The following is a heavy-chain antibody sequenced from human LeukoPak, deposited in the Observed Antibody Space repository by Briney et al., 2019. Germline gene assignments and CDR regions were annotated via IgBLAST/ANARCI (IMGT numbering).Heavy chain of an antibody. CDR1: GGSFSGYY. CDR3: ARGWYNYGSKTDS. CDR2: INDGGST. Sequence: PSETLSLTCAVYGGSFSGYYWSWIRQSPGTGLEWIGEINDGGSTNYNPSLMSRVSISANSSNNHFSLRLSSVTAADTAVYYCARGWYNYGSKTDSWGQGTLVTVSS. V-gene: IGHV4-34*01. J-gene: IGHJ5*01. D-gene: IGHD3-10*01.